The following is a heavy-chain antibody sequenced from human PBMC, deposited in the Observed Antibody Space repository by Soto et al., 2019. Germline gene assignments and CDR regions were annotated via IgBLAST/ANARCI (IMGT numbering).Heavy chain of an antibody. CDR2: IYYSGST. CDR1: GGSISSGGYY. CDR3: ARSGGSGYYYDLLSFDH. Sequence: PSETLSLTCTVSGGSISSGGYYWSWIRQHPGKGLEWIGYIYYSGSTYYNPSLKSRVTISVDTSKNQFSLKLSSVTAADTAVYYCARSGGSGYYYDLLSFDHWGPGTLVTVSS. V-gene: IGHV4-31*03. J-gene: IGHJ4*02. D-gene: IGHD3-22*01.